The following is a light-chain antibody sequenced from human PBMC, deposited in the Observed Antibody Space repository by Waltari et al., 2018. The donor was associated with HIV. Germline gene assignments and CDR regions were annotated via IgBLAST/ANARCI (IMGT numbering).Light chain of an antibody. CDR2: DVN. J-gene: IGLJ1*01. Sequence: QSALTQPASVSGSPGQSITISCTGTSSDVGAYDYVSWYQQHPGKAPKLMIYDVNNRPSGVSHRFSGSKSATTASLTSSGLQAEDEADYYCSSYTTSSTYVFGTGTKVTVL. CDR3: SSYTTSSTYV. CDR1: SSDVGAYDY. V-gene: IGLV2-14*03.